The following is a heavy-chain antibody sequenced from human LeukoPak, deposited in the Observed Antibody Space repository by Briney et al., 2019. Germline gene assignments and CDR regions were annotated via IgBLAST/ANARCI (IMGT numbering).Heavy chain of an antibody. V-gene: IGHV4-59*01. D-gene: IGHD3-3*01. CDR1: GGSISSYY. J-gene: IGHJ4*02. Sequence: PSETLSLTCTVSGGSISSYYWSWIRQPPGKGLEWIGYIYYSGSTNYNPSLKSRVTISVDTSKNQFSLKLSSVTAADTAVYYCARQRFLESFVDYWGQGTLVTDSS. CDR2: IYYSGST. CDR3: ARQRFLESFVDY.